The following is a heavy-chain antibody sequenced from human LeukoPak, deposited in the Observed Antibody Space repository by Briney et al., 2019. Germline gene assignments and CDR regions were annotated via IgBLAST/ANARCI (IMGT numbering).Heavy chain of an antibody. D-gene: IGHD1-26*01. CDR2: IYWNDDE. Sequence: GSGPTLVNPTQTLTLTCTFSGFSLSTSGVGVGVGWIRQPLGKALEWLALIYWNDDERYSPSLKSRLTITKDTSKNQVVLTMTNMDPVDTATYYCARRIRSGTYFDYWGQGTLVTVSS. CDR3: ARRIRSGTYFDY. V-gene: IGHV2-5*01. CDR1: GFSLSTSGVGVG. J-gene: IGHJ4*02.